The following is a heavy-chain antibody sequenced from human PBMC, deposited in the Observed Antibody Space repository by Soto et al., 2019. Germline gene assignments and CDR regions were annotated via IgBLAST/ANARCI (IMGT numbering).Heavy chain of an antibody. D-gene: IGHD3-10*01. J-gene: IGHJ4*02. CDR3: ARDFTTYGSGSYSFDY. CDR2: INPSGGST. Sequence: ASVKVSCKASGYTFTSYYMHWVRQAPGQGLEWMGIINPSGGSTSYAQKFQGRVTMTRDTSTSTVYMELSSLRSEDTAVYYCARDFTTYGSGSYSFDYWGQGTLVTVSS. V-gene: IGHV1-46*01. CDR1: GYTFTSYY.